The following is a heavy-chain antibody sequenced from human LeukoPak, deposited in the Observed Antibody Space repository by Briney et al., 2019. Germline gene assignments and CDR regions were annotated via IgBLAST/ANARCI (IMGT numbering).Heavy chain of an antibody. CDR1: GGSISSYY. CDR2: IYYSGST. Sequence: PPETLSLTCTVSGGSISSYYWSWIRQPPGKGLEWIGYIYYSGSTNYNPSLKSRVTISVDTSKNQFSLKLSSVTAADTAVYYCARLHYYDSSVFDYWGQGTLVTVSS. V-gene: IGHV4-59*01. D-gene: IGHD3-22*01. CDR3: ARLHYYDSSVFDY. J-gene: IGHJ4*02.